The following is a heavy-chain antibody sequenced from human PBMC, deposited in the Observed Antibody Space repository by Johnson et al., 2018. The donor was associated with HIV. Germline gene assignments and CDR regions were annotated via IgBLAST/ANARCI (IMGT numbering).Heavy chain of an antibody. CDR1: GFTFSSYA. CDR3: AREGGAAAPDAFDI. D-gene: IGHD2-2*01. V-gene: IGHV3-NL1*01. CDR2: IYSGGST. J-gene: IGHJ3*02. Sequence: QVQLVESGGGVVQPGRSLRLSCAASGFTFSSYAIHWVRQAPGKGLEWVSVIYSGGSTYYADSVTGRFTISRDDSKNTLYLQMNSLRAEDTAVYYCAREGGAAAPDAFDIWGQGTMVTVSS.